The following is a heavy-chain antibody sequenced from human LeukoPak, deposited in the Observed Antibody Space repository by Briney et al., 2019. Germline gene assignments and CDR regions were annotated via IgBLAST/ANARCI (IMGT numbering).Heavy chain of an antibody. CDR2: ISNVGLTT. D-gene: IGHD2-21*02. CDR3: ACDFRYLGHDF. V-gene: IGHV3-11*01. Sequence: PGGSLRLSCTAPAFTLGDFYMSWIHQAPGKGLEWIAYISNVGLTTYYAESVKGRFTISRDNAKNSLYLQMNSLRAEDTAVYYCACDFRYLGHDFWGQGTLVTVSS. J-gene: IGHJ4*02. CDR1: AFTLGDFY.